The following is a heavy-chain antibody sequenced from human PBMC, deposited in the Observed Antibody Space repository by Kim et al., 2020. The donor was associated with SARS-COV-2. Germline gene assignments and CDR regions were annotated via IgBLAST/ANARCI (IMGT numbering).Heavy chain of an antibody. V-gene: IGHV4-39*01. CDR1: GGSISSSSYY. CDR2: IYYSGST. D-gene: IGHD6-13*01. J-gene: IGHJ4*02. Sequence: SETLSLTCTVSGGSISSSSYYWGWIRQPPGKGLEWIGSIYYSGSTYYNPSLKSRVTISVDTSKNQFSLKLSSVTAADTAVYYCARHMIHSSSWDYWGQGTLVTVSS. CDR3: ARHMIHSSSWDY.